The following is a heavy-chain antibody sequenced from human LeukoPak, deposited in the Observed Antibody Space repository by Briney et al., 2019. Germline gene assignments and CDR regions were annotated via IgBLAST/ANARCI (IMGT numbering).Heavy chain of an antibody. Sequence: ASVKVSCTASEYTFRDFYIHWVRQAPGQGLEWMGWTNPDTGGTTLAQKLQGRVTMTTDTSTSTAYMELRSLRSDDTAVYYCARDQYYDSKGWFDPWGQGTLVTVSS. CDR1: EYTFRDFY. V-gene: IGHV1-2*02. CDR3: ARDQYYDSKGWFDP. CDR2: TNPDTGGT. D-gene: IGHD3-22*01. J-gene: IGHJ5*02.